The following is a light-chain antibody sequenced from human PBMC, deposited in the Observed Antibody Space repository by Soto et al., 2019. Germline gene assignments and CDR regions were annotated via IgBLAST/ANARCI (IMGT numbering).Light chain of an antibody. CDR3: QQSYSTPPT. CDR2: AAT. Sequence: DIQMTQSPSSLSASVGDRVTITCRASQSISSYLNWYQQKPGKAPKLLIYAATSLQSGVPSRFSGSRSVTAIKHTMSRRHPADFATYYCQQSYSTPPTFGQGTKVEIK. CDR1: QSISSY. V-gene: IGKV1-39*01. J-gene: IGKJ1*01.